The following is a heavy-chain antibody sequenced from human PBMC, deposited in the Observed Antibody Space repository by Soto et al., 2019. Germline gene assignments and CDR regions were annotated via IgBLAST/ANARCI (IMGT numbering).Heavy chain of an antibody. D-gene: IGHD4-17*01. J-gene: IGHJ3*02. Sequence: QVQLQQWGAGLLKPSETLSLTCAVYGGSFSGYYWSWIRQPPGKGLEWIGEINHSGSTNYNPSLKSRVTISVDTSKNQFSLKLSSVTAADTAVYYCARHTVTTFGAFDIWGQGTMVTVSS. V-gene: IGHV4-34*01. CDR3: ARHTVTTFGAFDI. CDR1: GGSFSGYY. CDR2: INHSGST.